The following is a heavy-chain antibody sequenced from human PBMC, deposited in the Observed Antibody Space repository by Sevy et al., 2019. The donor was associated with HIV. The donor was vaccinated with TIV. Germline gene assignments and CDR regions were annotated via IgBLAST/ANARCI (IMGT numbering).Heavy chain of an antibody. CDR1: GVTFSSYG. D-gene: IGHD3-3*01. CDR2: ISYDGSKK. CDR3: AHFSGLYGYYYGMDV. V-gene: IGHV3-30*03. Sequence: GESLKIPCAASGVTFSSYGIHWVRQAPGKGLEWVAVISYDGSKKNHAESMKGRFTISRDNSKNTLYLEMSSLRPEDTAVYYCAHFSGLYGYYYGMDVWGQGTTVTVSS. J-gene: IGHJ6*02.